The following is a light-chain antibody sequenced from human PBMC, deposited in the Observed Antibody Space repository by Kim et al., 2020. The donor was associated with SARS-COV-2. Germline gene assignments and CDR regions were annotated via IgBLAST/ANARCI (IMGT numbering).Light chain of an antibody. Sequence: IVMTQSPDSLAVSLGERATINCKSSQSVLYSSDNKNYLAWYQKKPGQPPKLLIYWASTRESGVPDRFSGSGSGTDFTLTISSLQAEDVAVYYCQQYYRTRHFGPGTKVDIK. CDR3: QQYYRTRH. J-gene: IGKJ3*01. CDR1: QSVLYSSDNKNY. CDR2: WAS. V-gene: IGKV4-1*01.